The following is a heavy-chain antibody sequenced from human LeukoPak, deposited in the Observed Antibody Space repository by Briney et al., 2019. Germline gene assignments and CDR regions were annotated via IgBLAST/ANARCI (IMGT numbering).Heavy chain of an antibody. J-gene: IGHJ4*02. Sequence: ASVKVSCKVSGYTLTELSMHWVRQAPGKGLEWMGGFDPEDGETIYAQKFQGRVTMTEDTSTDTAYMELSSLRSEDTAVYYCARDLPGGLHQIQLPGPADYWGQGTLVTVSS. CDR2: FDPEDGET. V-gene: IGHV1-24*01. CDR1: GYTLTELS. CDR3: ARDLPGGLHQIQLPGPADY. D-gene: IGHD1-1*01.